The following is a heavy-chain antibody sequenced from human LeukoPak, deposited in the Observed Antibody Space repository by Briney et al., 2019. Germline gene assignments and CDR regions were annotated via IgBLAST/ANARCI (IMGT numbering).Heavy chain of an antibody. Sequence: NPGGSLRLSCAASGFTFSSYGMNWVRQAPGKGLEWVSSISSSSSYIYYADSVKGRFTISRDNAKNSLYLQMNSLRAEDTAVYYCARGGGNYYDSSGQDFDYWGQGTLVTVSS. CDR3: ARGGGNYYDSSGQDFDY. CDR2: ISSSSSYI. D-gene: IGHD3-22*01. V-gene: IGHV3-21*01. CDR1: GFTFSSYG. J-gene: IGHJ4*02.